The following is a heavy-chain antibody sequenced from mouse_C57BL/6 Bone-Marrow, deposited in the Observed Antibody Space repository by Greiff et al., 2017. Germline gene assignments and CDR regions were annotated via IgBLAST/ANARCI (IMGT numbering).Heavy chain of an antibody. CDR2: IDPSDSYT. CDR3: ARDGSSYNYAMDY. V-gene: IGHV1-69*01. D-gene: IGHD1-1*01. Sequence: QVQLKQPEAELVMPGASVKLSCKASGYTFTSYWMHWVKQRPGQGLEWIGEIDPSDSYTNYNQKFKGKSTLTVDKSSSTAYMQLSSLTSEDSAVYYCARDGSSYNYAMDYWGQGTSVTVSS. J-gene: IGHJ4*01. CDR1: GYTFTSYW.